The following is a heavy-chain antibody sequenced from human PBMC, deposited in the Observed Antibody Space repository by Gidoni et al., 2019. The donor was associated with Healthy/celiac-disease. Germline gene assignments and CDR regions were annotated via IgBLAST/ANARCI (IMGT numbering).Heavy chain of an antibody. CDR2: ISSSSSYI. D-gene: IGHD5-12*01. CDR3: VLALLQEDY. CDR1: GFTFSSYS. V-gene: IGHV3-21*01. Sequence: EVQLVESGGGLVKPGGSLRLSCAASGFTFSSYSMNWVRQAPGKGLEWVSSISSSSSYIYYADSVKCRFTISRDNAKNSLYLQMNSLRAEDTAVYYCVLALLQEDYWGQGTLVTVSS. J-gene: IGHJ4*02.